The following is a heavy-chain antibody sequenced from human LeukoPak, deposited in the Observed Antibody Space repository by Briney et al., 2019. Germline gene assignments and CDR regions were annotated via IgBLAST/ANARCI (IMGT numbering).Heavy chain of an antibody. J-gene: IGHJ3*02. D-gene: IGHD2-15*01. Sequence: GGSLRLSCAASGFTFSSYWMHWVRQAPGKGLVWVSRINSDGSSTSYADSVKGRFTISRDNAKNTLYLQMNSLRAEDTAVYYCARDAPLGYCGGGSCLPSFAFDIWGQGTMVTVSS. CDR2: INSDGSST. V-gene: IGHV3-74*01. CDR3: ARDAPLGYCGGGSCLPSFAFDI. CDR1: GFTFSSYW.